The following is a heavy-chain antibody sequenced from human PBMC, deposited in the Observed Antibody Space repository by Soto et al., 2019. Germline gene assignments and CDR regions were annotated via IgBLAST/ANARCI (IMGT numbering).Heavy chain of an antibody. D-gene: IGHD3-3*01. CDR3: ARDRSLDLWSGSWFDP. CDR1: GGSISSYY. V-gene: IGHV4-59*04. Sequence: SETLSLTCTVSGGSISSYYWSWIRQPPGKGLEWIGYIYYSGTTYYNPSLKSRVTMSVDTSNNQFSLRLTSVTAADTAVYYCARDRSLDLWSGSWFDPWGQGTLVTVSS. J-gene: IGHJ5*02. CDR2: IYYSGTT.